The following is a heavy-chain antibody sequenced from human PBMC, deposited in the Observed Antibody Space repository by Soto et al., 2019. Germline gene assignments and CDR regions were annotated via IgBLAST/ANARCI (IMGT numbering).Heavy chain of an antibody. J-gene: IGHJ6*02. CDR3: ARHSPPVLYGSGPWDV. D-gene: IGHD3-10*01. CDR2: IYYSGST. CDR1: GGSISSTSYY. V-gene: IGHV4-39*01. Sequence: PSETLSLTCTVSGGSISSTSYYWGWIRQPPGKGLEWIGSIYYSGSTYYNPSLKSRVTISVDTSKNQFSLKLSSVTAADTAVYYCARHSPPVLYGSGPWDVWGQGTTVTVSS.